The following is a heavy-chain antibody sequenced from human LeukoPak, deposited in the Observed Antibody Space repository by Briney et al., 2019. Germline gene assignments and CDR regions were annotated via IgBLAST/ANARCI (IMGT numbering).Heavy chain of an antibody. V-gene: IGHV4-61*08. D-gene: IGHD3-22*01. Sequence: SETLSLTCTVSGGSISSGGYYWSWIRQHPGKGLEWIGYIYYSGSTNYNPSLKSRVTISVDTSKNQFSLKLSSVTAADTAVYYCARNYYDSSGPSFDYWGQGTLVTVSS. J-gene: IGHJ4*02. CDR2: IYYSGST. CDR1: GGSISSGGYY. CDR3: ARNYYDSSGPSFDY.